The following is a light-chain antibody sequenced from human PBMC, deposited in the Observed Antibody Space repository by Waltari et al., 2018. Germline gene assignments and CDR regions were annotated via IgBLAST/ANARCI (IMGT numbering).Light chain of an antibody. J-gene: IGKJ1*01. CDR2: KVS. Sequence: DVVMTQSPLSLPVTLGQPASISCRSSQSLVHSDGNTYLNWFQQRPGQSPRRLIYKVSNRDAGVPDRVSGSGSGTDFTLKISRVEAEDVGVYYCMQGTHWLSFGQGTKVEIK. CDR3: MQGTHWLS. V-gene: IGKV2-30*02. CDR1: QSLVHSDGNTY.